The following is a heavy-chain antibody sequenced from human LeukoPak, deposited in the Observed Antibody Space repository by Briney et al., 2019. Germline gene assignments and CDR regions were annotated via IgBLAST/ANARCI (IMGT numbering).Heavy chain of an antibody. CDR3: ARVLDLSKRGLDAFDI. CDR2: VYYRGST. V-gene: IGHV4-59*01. CDR1: GDSISSYF. J-gene: IGHJ3*02. Sequence: SETLSLTCTVSGDSISSYFWSWIRQPPGKGLEWIGYVYYRGSTNYNPSLKSRVTISVDTSKMQFSLKLSSARAVITVVYYCARVLDLSKRGLDAFDIWGQGTMVTVSS. D-gene: IGHD3-16*01.